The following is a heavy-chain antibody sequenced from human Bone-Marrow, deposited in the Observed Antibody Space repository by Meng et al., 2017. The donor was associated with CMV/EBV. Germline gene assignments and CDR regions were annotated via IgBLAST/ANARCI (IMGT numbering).Heavy chain of an antibody. Sequence: GESLKISCAASGFTFSTHAMSWVRQAPGKGLEWVSAISGSGGSTSYADSVKGRFTISRDNSKNTLYLQMNSLRAEDTALYFCARDQNHWYFDLWGRGTLVTVSS. CDR3: ARDQNHWYFDL. J-gene: IGHJ2*01. V-gene: IGHV3-23*01. CDR1: GFTFSTHA. CDR2: ISGSGGST.